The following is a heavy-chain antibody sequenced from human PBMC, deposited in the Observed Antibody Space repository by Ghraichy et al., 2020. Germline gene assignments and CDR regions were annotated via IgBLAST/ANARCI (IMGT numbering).Heavy chain of an antibody. V-gene: IGHV3-7*01. CDR1: GFTFSDYW. Sequence: GGSLRLSCAASGFTFSDYWMSWVRQFPGKGLEWVATINEDGTEEQYVDSVKGRFTISRDNVNNSLFLQMDSPKDEDTAVYYCATTLYLFDGRGERRGGVWGQGTLVTVSS. D-gene: IGHD2-21*01. CDR3: ATTLYLFDGRGERRGGV. J-gene: IGHJ4*02. CDR2: INEDGTEE.